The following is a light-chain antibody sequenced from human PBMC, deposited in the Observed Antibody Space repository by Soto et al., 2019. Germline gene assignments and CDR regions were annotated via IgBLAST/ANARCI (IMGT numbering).Light chain of an antibody. CDR1: SSHVGSYNL. CDR2: EGS. V-gene: IGLV2-23*01. CDR3: CSYARSSTLVL. J-gene: IGLJ2*01. Sequence: QSVLTQPASVSGSPGQSITISCTGTSSHVGSYNLVSWYQQHPGKAPKFMIYEGSKRPSGVSNRFSGSKSGNTASLTISGLQAEDEADYYCCSYARSSTLVLFGGGTKLTVL.